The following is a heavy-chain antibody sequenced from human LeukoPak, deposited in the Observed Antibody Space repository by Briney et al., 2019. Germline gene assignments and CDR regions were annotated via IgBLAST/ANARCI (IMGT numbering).Heavy chain of an antibody. CDR1: GGSISDYY. Sequence: SETLSLTCTVSGGSISDYYWSWIRQPAGMGLEWIGRIYTSGSTDYNPSLKSRVAMSVDTSKNQFSLKLNSMTAADTAVYYCARGPPPDFDCWGQGTLVTVPS. J-gene: IGHJ4*02. CDR2: IYTSGST. CDR3: ARGPPPDFDC. V-gene: IGHV4-4*07.